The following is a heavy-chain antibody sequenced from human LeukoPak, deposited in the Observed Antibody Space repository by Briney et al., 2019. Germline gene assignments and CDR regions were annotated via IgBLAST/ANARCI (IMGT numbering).Heavy chain of an antibody. CDR3: ARDVKDALKYNYDSTGHFGTFDC. D-gene: IGHD3-22*01. J-gene: IGHJ4*02. V-gene: IGHV1-2*02. CDR1: GYTFSGHF. Sequence: ASVEVSCKTSGYTFSGHFIHWMRQDPGQGLDWMGWFNPHTGGTNYARKFQGRVTLTRDTSTSTVYMDLRRLSSDDAAVYYCARDVKDALKYNYDSTGHFGTFDCWGQGTLVTVSS. CDR2: FNPHTGGT.